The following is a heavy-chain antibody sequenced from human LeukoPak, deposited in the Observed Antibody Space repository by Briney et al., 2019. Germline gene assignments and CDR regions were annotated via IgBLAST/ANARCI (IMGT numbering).Heavy chain of an antibody. CDR2: ISTGINSI. V-gene: IGHV3-48*01. J-gene: IGHJ4*02. D-gene: IGHD3-3*01. CDR1: GYTFTRYS. Sequence: GGSLTLSCAVSGYTFTRYSMNGVRHATGKGGEGVSYISTGINSIYYADSVRGRFTISRDNSKNTLYLQMNSLRAEDTAVYYCARDNGDFWSGYYGFDYWGQGTLVTVSS. CDR3: ARDNGDFWSGYYGFDY.